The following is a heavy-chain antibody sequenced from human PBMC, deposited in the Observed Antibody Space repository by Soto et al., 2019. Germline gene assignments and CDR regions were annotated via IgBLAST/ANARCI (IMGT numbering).Heavy chain of an antibody. CDR2: ITNHDDAI. J-gene: IGHJ6*02. V-gene: IGHV3-64D*06. Sequence: HPGGSLRLSCSASGFVFSDFAMHWVRQAPGKGLEFVAAITNHDDAIYYSDSATGRFTISRDNSKNMVFLQMNSLRPDDTAVYSCVKVMGSSSYYGLDAWGQGTTVTVSS. D-gene: IGHD6-19*01. CDR1: GFVFSDFA. CDR3: VKVMGSSSYYGLDA.